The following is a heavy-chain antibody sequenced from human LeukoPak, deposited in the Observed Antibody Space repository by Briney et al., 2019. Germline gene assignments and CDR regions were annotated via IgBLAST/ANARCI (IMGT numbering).Heavy chain of an antibody. CDR2: IKQDGSEK. V-gene: IGHV3-7*04. Sequence: WGSLRLSCVASGFTFSSYWMNWVRQAPGKGLEWVANIKQDGSEKYVDSVKGRFTISRDNAKNSLYLQMNSLRAEDTAVYYCARVDADYGGTDYWGQGTLVTVSS. CDR1: GFTFSSYW. D-gene: IGHD4-23*01. J-gene: IGHJ4*02. CDR3: ARVDADYGGTDY.